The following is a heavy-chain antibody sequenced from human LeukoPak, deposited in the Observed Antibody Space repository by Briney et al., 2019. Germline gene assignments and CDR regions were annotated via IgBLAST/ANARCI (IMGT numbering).Heavy chain of an antibody. CDR1: GYTFTSYY. J-gene: IGHJ4*02. Sequence: ASVKVSCKASGYTFTSYYMHWVRQAPGQGLEWMGIINPSGGSTSYAQKFQGRVTMTRDTSTSTVYMELSSLRSEDTAVYYCARDPGAYCGGDCYFDYWGQGTLVTVSS. V-gene: IGHV1-46*01. D-gene: IGHD2-21*02. CDR2: INPSGGST. CDR3: ARDPGAYCGGDCYFDY.